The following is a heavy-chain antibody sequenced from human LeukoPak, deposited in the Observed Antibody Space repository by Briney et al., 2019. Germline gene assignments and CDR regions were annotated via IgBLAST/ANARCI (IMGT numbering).Heavy chain of an antibody. D-gene: IGHD6-19*01. V-gene: IGHV3-23*01. Sequence: PGGSLRLSCAASGFTFDDYAMHWVRQAPGKGLEWVSAISSGGGSTYYADSVKGRFTISRDNSKNTLYLQMNSLRAEDTAIYYCAKGTGVAGPYFDYWGQGTLVTVSS. CDR3: AKGTGVAGPYFDY. J-gene: IGHJ4*02. CDR2: ISSGGGST. CDR1: GFTFDDYA.